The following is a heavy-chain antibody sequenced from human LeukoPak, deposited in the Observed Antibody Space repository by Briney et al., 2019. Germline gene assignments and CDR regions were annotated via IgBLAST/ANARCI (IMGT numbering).Heavy chain of an antibody. CDR1: GFTFSSYA. D-gene: IGHD3-3*01. CDR3: AKEIAYYDFWSGYPYYYYGIDV. CDR2: ISGSGGST. V-gene: IGHV3-23*01. Sequence: GGSLRLSCAASGFTFSSYAMSWVRQAPGKGLEWVSAISGSGGSTYYADSVKGRFTISRDNSKNSLYLQMNSLRAEDTAVYYCAKEIAYYDFWSGYPYYYYGIDVWGQGTTVTVSS. J-gene: IGHJ6*02.